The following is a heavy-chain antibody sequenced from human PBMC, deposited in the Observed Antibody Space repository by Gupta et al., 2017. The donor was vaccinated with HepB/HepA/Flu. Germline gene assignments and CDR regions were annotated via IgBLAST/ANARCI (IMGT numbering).Heavy chain of an antibody. Sequence: QLQLQESGPGLVKPSETLSLTCTASGGSISSSSYSRGWIRQPPGKGLEWIGSIYYSGSTYYNPSLKSRVTISVDTSKNQFSLKLSSVTAADTAVYYCARGGYSSGWTDAFDIWGQGTMVTVSS. CDR3: ARGGYSSGWTDAFDI. CDR1: GGSISSSSYS. J-gene: IGHJ3*02. V-gene: IGHV4-39*01. CDR2: IYYSGST. D-gene: IGHD6-19*01.